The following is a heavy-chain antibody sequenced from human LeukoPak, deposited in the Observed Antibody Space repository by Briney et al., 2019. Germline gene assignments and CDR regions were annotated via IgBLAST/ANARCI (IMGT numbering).Heavy chain of an antibody. CDR1: GFTFNNYA. V-gene: IGHV3-23*01. CDR3: AKSWNYYDSSGDDALDI. Sequence: GGSLRLSCAASGFTFNNYAMSWVRQAPGKGLEWVSAISGSDAGTYYADSVKGRFTISRDNSKNTLYLQMNSLRAEDAAVYYCAKSWNYYDSSGDDALDIWGQGTMVTVSS. J-gene: IGHJ3*02. CDR2: ISGSDAGT. D-gene: IGHD3-22*01.